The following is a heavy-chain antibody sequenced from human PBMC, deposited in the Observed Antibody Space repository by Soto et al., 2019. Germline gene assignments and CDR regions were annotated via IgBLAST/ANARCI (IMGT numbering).Heavy chain of an antibody. J-gene: IGHJ5*02. CDR1: AASISSNY. Sequence: QVQLQESGPGLVKPSETLSLTCTVSAASISSNYWSWIRQPPGKGLEWIGYISYSGNTNYNPSLKGRVTISIDTSKKQFSLKVTSVTAADTAIYYCARSARVFDLWGPGILVTVSS. CDR3: ARSARVFDL. CDR2: ISYSGNT. V-gene: IGHV4-59*01.